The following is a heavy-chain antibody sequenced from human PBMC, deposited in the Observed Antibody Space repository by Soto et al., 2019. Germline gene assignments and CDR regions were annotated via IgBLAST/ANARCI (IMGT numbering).Heavy chain of an antibody. CDR2: IIPIFGTA. CDR1: GGTFSSYA. V-gene: IGHV1-69*01. D-gene: IGHD3-16*01. Sequence: GASVKVSCKASGGTFSSYAISWVRQAPGQGLECMGWIIPIFGTANYAQKFQGRVTITADESTSTDYMELSSLRSEDTAVYYCATNRLRATTFSHXWGQVTLVTVSX. J-gene: IGHJ4*02. CDR3: ATNRLRATTFSHX.